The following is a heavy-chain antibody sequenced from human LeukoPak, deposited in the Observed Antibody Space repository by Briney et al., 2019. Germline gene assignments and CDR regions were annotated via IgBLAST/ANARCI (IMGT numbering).Heavy chain of an antibody. V-gene: IGHV3-30*02. J-gene: IGHJ6*03. CDR3: AKSYSSSWGYYFYMDV. CDR2: IRYDGSNK. Sequence: GGSLRLSCAASGFTFSSYGMHWVRQAPGKGLEWVAFIRYDGSNKYYADSVKGRFTISRDNSKNTLYLQMNSLRAEDAAMYYCAKSYSSSWGYYFYMDVWGKGTTVTVSS. CDR1: GFTFSSYG. D-gene: IGHD6-13*01.